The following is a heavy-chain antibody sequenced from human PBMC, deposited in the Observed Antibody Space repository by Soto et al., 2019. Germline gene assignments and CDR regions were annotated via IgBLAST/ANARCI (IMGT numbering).Heavy chain of an antibody. V-gene: IGHV4-39*01. CDR2: IYYSGST. J-gene: IGHJ4*02. CDR3: ARQCYDSSGYSMDY. Sequence: SETMSLTCTVSGGSISSSSYYWGWIRQPPGKGLEWIGSIYYSGSTYYNPSLKSRVTISVDTSKNQLSLKLSSVTAADTAVYYCARQCYDSSGYSMDYWGQGTLVTVSS. D-gene: IGHD3-22*01. CDR1: GGSISSSSYY.